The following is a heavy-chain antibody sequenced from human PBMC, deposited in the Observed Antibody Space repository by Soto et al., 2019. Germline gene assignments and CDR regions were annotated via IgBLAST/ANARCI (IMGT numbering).Heavy chain of an antibody. CDR1: GGSVTGYY. D-gene: IGHD1-20*01. J-gene: IGHJ6*02. CDR2: IKHSGST. CDR3: ARGISITGKFLYYYYGMDV. V-gene: IGHV4-34*01. Sequence: SQTLSLTCTVYGGSVTGYYLSWIRQPPGKGKEWIGEIKHSGSTRYNPPLKSRLTISVETSKNQFTLKLSSVTAPDTAVYYCARGISITGKFLYYYYGMDVWGQGTKVTVSS.